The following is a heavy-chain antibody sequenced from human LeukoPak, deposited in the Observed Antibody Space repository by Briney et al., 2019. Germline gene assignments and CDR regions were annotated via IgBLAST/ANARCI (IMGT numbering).Heavy chain of an antibody. CDR2: IYRGGST. CDR1: GFTVSSNY. CDR3: AKRGYDILTGTHYYYMDV. J-gene: IGHJ6*03. D-gene: IGHD3-9*01. Sequence: GGSLRLSCAASGFTVSSNYMSWVRQAPEKGLEWVSVIYRGGSTYYADSVKGRFTISRDNSKNTLYLQMNSLRAEDTAVYYCAKRGYDILTGTHYYYMDVWGKGTTVTISS. V-gene: IGHV3-53*05.